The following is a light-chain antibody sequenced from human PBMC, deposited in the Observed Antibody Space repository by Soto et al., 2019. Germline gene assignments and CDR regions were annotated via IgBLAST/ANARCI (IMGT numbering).Light chain of an antibody. V-gene: IGKV3D-7*01. CDR2: GAS. CDR3: QQDSNFTWT. J-gene: IGKJ1*01. Sequence: PGERVTLSCRASQSVSSSYLTWYQQKPGQAPRLLIYGASTRATSIPARFSGSGSGTDFTLTISSLQPEDFAVYYCQQDSNFTWTFGQGTKVDIK. CDR1: QSVSSSY.